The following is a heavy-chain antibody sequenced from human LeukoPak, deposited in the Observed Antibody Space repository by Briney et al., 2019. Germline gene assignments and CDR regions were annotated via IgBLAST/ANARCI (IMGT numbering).Heavy chain of an antibody. Sequence: PSETLSLTCTVSGGSISSYYWSWIRQPPGKGLEWIGYSYYSGSTNYNPSLKSRVTISVDTSKNQFSLKLSSVTAADTAVYYCARGAVGATIHYWGQGTLVTVSS. V-gene: IGHV4-59*01. D-gene: IGHD1-26*01. CDR3: ARGAVGATIHY. CDR1: GGSISSYY. CDR2: SYYSGST. J-gene: IGHJ4*02.